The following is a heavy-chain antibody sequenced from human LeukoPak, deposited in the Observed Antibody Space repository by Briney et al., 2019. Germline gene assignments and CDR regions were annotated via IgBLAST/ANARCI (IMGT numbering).Heavy chain of an antibody. J-gene: IGHJ4*02. D-gene: IGHD2-21*02. V-gene: IGHV3-66*01. CDR3: TRGQSYCGADCYSD. Sequence: GGSLRLSCAVSGFSVSNYYMSWVRQPPGKGLEWVSVMYTGGGRYYGDSVKGRFTISRDNSKNTVFLQMNSLRVDDTALYYCTRGQSYCGADCYSDWGQGTLVTVSS. CDR2: MYTGGGR. CDR1: GFSVSNYY.